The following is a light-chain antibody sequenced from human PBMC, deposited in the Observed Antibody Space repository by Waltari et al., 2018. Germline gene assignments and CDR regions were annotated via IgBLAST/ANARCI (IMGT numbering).Light chain of an antibody. V-gene: IGKV4-1*01. CDR1: QSVLHSSNNKNY. CDR3: QQYYTAPYT. Sequence: DIVMTQSPDSLAVSLGERGTINCKASQSVLHSSNNKNYLAWYQQKPGQPLKLFFYWASSRESGVPDRFSGSGSGTDFTLTIGSLQAEDVAVYYCQQYYTAPYTFGQGTKLEIK. J-gene: IGKJ2*01. CDR2: WAS.